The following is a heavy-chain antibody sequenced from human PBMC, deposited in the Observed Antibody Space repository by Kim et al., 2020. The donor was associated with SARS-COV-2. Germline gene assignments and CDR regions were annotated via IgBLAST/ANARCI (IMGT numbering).Heavy chain of an antibody. Sequence: GGSLRLSCAASGFTFSSYSMNWVRQAPGKGLEWVSYISSSSSTIYYADSVKGRFTISRDNAKNSLYLQMNSLRDEDTAVYYCAREQLLAYCGGDCYSDYWGQGTLVTVSS. CDR3: AREQLLAYCGGDCYSDY. J-gene: IGHJ4*02. D-gene: IGHD2-21*02. CDR2: ISSSSSTI. V-gene: IGHV3-48*02. CDR1: GFTFSSYS.